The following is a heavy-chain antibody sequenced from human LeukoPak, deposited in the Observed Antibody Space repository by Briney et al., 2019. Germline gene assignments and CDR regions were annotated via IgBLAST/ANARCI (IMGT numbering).Heavy chain of an antibody. CDR1: GGSISSYY. J-gene: IGHJ5*02. Sequence: PSETLSLTCTVSGGSISSYYWSWIRQPAGKGLEWIGRIYTSGSTNYNPSLKSRVTMSVDTSKNQFSLKLSSVTAADTAVYYCARDNQVTPYNWSDPWGQGTLVTVSS. CDR2: IYTSGST. D-gene: IGHD2-21*02. CDR3: ARDNQVTPYNWSDP. V-gene: IGHV4-4*07.